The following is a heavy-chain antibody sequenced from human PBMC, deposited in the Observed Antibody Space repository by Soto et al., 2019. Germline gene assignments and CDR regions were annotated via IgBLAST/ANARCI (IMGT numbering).Heavy chain of an antibody. CDR3: EREETAWPLAYGLDV. Sequence: PGGSLRLSCAASGFTFSSYGMHWVRQAPGKGLEWVAVISYDGSNKYYADSVKGRFTISRDNSKNTLYLQMNSLRAEDTAVYYCEREETAWPLAYGLDVWGQGTTVTVSS. CDR1: GFTFSSYG. CDR2: ISYDGSNK. J-gene: IGHJ6*02. V-gene: IGHV3-30*03. D-gene: IGHD2-21*02.